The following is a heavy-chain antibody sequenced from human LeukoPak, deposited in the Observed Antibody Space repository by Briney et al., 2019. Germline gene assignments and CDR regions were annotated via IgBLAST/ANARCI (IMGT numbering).Heavy chain of an antibody. CDR2: ISSSSGYA. V-gene: IGHV3-11*05. CDR3: ARDQSIYGYEIFDY. CDR1: GFTFSDHY. J-gene: IGHJ4*02. D-gene: IGHD5-12*01. Sequence: PGGSLRLSCAASGFTFSDHYMAWTRQAPGKGLEWVSFISSSSGYANYADSVKGRFTISRDNAKNSLYLQMNSLRAEDTAVYYCARDQSIYGYEIFDYWGQGSLVTVSS.